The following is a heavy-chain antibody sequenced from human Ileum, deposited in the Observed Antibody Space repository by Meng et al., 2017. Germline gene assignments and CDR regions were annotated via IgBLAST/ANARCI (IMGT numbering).Heavy chain of an antibody. CDR2: ISGDSDNT. J-gene: IGHJ5*02. D-gene: IGHD5-24*01. CDR1: RYPFIYYA. V-gene: IGHV1-3*01. CDR3: ARYIGGFNS. Sequence: QLGQSAAKVKNPGSSVKFACKTSRYPFIYYARHWVRKAPGQRLEWIGCISGDSDNTKYSQKFQGRVTILRDTPASTFYMELNSLRSEDSAVYYCARYIGGFNSWGQGTLVTVSS.